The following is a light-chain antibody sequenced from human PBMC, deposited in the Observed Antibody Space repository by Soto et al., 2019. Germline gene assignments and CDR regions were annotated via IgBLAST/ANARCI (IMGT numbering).Light chain of an antibody. CDR2: SND. Sequence: QSVLSQPPSASGTPGQRVTISCSGRSSNIGSNIVNWYQQLPGTAPKLLIYSNDQRPSGVPDRFSGSKSGTSASLAISGLKSEDGADYYCPAGDASLIPVLFGGGTKLTAL. CDR1: SSNIGSNI. CDR3: PAGDASLIPVL. V-gene: IGLV1-44*01. J-gene: IGLJ2*01.